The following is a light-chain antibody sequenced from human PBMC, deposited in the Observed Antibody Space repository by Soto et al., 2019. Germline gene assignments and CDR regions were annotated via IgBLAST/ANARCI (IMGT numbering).Light chain of an antibody. CDR1: QSVSSSH. CDR3: HPYGSSRT. CDR2: GAS. J-gene: IGKJ1*01. V-gene: IGKV3-20*01. Sequence: EIVLTQSPGTLSLSPGERATLSCRASQSVSSSHLAWYQQKPGQAPRLLIYGASSRATDIPDRFSGSGSGTDFTLTSNRLEPEDFAVYYCHPYGSSRTFGQETKVEIK.